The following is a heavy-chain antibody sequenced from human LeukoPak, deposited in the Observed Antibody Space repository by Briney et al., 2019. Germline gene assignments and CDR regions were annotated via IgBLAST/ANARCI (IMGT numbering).Heavy chain of an antibody. Sequence: GGSLRLSCAASGFTFSSYWMQWVRQAPGKGLVWVSRISGDGSSTSYADSVKGRFTISRDNAKNTLYLQMNSLRAEDTAVYYCARETFSGWHFDYWGQGTLVTVSS. CDR2: ISGDGSST. V-gene: IGHV3-74*01. CDR1: GFTFSSYW. CDR3: ARETFSGWHFDY. D-gene: IGHD6-19*01. J-gene: IGHJ4*02.